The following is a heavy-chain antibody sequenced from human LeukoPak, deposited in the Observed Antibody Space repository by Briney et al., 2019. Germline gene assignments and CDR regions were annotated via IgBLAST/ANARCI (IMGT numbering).Heavy chain of an antibody. CDR2: SNPNSGGT. V-gene: IGHV1-2*02. J-gene: IGHJ5*02. D-gene: IGHD3-3*01. CDR3: ARVGTIFGVVITHNWFDP. Sequence: ASVKVSCKASGYTFTGYYMHWVRQAPGQGLEWMGWSNPNSGGTNYAQKFQGRVTMTRDTSISTAYMELSRLRSDDTAVYYCARVGTIFGVVITHNWFDPWGQGTLVTVSS. CDR1: GYTFTGYY.